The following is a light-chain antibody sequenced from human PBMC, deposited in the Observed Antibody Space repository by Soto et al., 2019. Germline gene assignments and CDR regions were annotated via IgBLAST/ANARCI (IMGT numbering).Light chain of an antibody. Sequence: QSALTQPASVSGSPRQSITISCTGASSDVGSYTYVSWYQQHPGKAPKLMIYEVNNRPSGVFNRFSGSKSGNTASLTISGLQAEDEADYYCSSYTSSSTLYVFGTGTKLTVL. J-gene: IGLJ1*01. CDR3: SSYTSSSTLYV. CDR1: SSDVGSYTY. V-gene: IGLV2-14*01. CDR2: EVN.